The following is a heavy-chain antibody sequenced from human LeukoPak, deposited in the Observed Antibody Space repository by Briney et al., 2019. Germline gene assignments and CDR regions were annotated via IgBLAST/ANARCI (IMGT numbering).Heavy chain of an antibody. D-gene: IGHD6-13*01. CDR1: GFTFSSYW. V-gene: IGHV3-74*01. Sequence: GGSLRLSCAASGFTFSSYWMHWVRQAPGKGLVWVSRISSDGSSKTHADSVKGRFTISRDNAKNTLYLQMNSLRVEDTAVYYCARGWYGMGVWGQGTTVTVSS. J-gene: IGHJ6*02. CDR2: ISSDGSSK. CDR3: ARGWYGMGV.